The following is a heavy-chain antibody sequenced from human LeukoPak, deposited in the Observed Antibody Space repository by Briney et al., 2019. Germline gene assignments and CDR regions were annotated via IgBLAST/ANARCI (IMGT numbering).Heavy chain of an antibody. CDR3: ARGDYYYDSSGPDYFDY. CDR1: GFTFSSYG. D-gene: IGHD3-22*01. CDR2: ISSSSSYI. V-gene: IGHV3-21*01. Sequence: GGSLRLSCAASGFTFSSYGMNWVRQAPGKGLEWVSSISSSSSYIYYADSVKGRFTISRDNAKNSLYLQMNSLRAEDTAVYYCARGDYYYDSSGPDYFDYWGQGTLVTVSS. J-gene: IGHJ4*02.